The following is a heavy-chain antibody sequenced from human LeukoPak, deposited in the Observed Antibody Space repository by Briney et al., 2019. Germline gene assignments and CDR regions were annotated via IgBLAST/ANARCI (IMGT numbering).Heavy chain of an antibody. J-gene: IGHJ4*02. V-gene: IGHV4-34*01. CDR1: GGILSGYY. CDR3: ARSSGYAVTTFFDH. D-gene: IGHD1-1*01. Sequence: PSETLSHTRVVNGGILSGYYWSWIRQPPGKGLEWIGEINHNGRTNYNPSLNSRVTISVEASKNQFSLNVSSVTGADTAVYYCARSSGYAVTTFFDHWGQGAPVTVSS. CDR2: INHNGRT.